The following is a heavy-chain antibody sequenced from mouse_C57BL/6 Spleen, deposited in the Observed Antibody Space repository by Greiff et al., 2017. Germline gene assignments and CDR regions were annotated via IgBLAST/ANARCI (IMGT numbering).Heavy chain of an antibody. CDR3: ARPVVGPDYAMDY. D-gene: IGHD1-1*01. CDR2: INPNNGGT. V-gene: IGHV1-26*01. J-gene: IGHJ4*01. Sequence: EVQLQQSGPELVKPGASVKISCKASGYTFTDYYMNWVKQSHGKSLEWIGDINPNNGGTSYNQKFKGKATLTVDKSSSTAYMELRSLTSEDSAVYYCARPVVGPDYAMDYWGQGTSVTVSS. CDR1: GYTFTDYY.